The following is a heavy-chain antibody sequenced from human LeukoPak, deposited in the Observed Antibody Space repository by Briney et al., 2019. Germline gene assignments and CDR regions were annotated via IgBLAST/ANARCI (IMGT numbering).Heavy chain of an antibody. Sequence: PGGSLRLSCAASGFTFSSYSMNWVRQAPGKGLEWVSYITGSTSTIYYADSVKGRFTTSRDNAKNSLYLQTNSLRAEDTALYYCAKDWGSSGYFYFDYWGQGTLVTVSS. CDR3: AKDWGSSGYFYFDY. CDR1: GFTFSSYS. V-gene: IGHV3-48*04. D-gene: IGHD3-22*01. J-gene: IGHJ4*02. CDR2: ITGSTSTI.